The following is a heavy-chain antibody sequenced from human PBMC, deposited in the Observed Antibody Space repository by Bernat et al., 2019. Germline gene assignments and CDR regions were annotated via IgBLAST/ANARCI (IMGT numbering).Heavy chain of an antibody. Sequence: VQLVESGGGVVQPGRSLRLSCVASGFTFSDYSLHWVRQAPGKGLEWVAVVSYDGRNKYYADSVQARFIISRDDSENTLYLQMDSLKSEDTAVYYCVRDGAALYYYHGMDVWGRGTTVTASS. CDR3: VRDGAALYYYHGMDV. D-gene: IGHD6-25*01. V-gene: IGHV3-30*04. CDR2: VSYDGRNK. J-gene: IGHJ6*02. CDR1: GFTFSDYS.